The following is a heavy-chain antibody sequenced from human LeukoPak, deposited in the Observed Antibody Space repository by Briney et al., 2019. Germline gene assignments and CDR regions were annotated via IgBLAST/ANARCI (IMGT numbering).Heavy chain of an antibody. J-gene: IGHJ4*02. D-gene: IGHD3-22*01. V-gene: IGHV1-2*02. CDR2: INPNSGGT. CDR3: ARDLTYYYDSSGYYYDY. Sequence: ASVKVSCKSSGYTFTGYYMHWVRQPPGQGLEWMGLINPNSGGTNYAQKFHGRVTMTRDTSISTAYMELSRLRSDDTAVYYCARDLTYYYDSSGYYYDYWGQGTLVTVSS. CDR1: GYTFTGYY.